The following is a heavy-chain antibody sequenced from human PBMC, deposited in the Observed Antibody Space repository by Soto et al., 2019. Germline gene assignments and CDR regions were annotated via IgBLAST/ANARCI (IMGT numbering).Heavy chain of an antibody. CDR3: ARANDITPSE. CDR2: IHTSGST. Sequence: NPSETLSLTCSVSGGSISSYYWTWIRQPAGKGLEWIGRIHTSGSTNYNPSLKSRVTMSVDTSKKQFSLKVSSVTAADTAVYYCARANDITPSEWGQGTLVTVS. CDR1: GGSISSYY. V-gene: IGHV4-4*07. J-gene: IGHJ4*02.